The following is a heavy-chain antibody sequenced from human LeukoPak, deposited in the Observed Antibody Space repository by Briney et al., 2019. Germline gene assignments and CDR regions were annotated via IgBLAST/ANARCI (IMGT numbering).Heavy chain of an antibody. J-gene: IGHJ4*02. D-gene: IGHD6-6*01. CDR3: ARVRGLRIAAIGY. Sequence: SETLSLTCAVYGGSFSGYYWSWIRQPPGKGLEWIGEINHSGSTNYNPSLKSRVTISVDTSKNQFSLKLSSVTAADAAVYYCARVRGLRIAAIGYWGQGTLVTVSS. CDR2: INHSGST. CDR1: GGSFSGYY. V-gene: IGHV4-34*01.